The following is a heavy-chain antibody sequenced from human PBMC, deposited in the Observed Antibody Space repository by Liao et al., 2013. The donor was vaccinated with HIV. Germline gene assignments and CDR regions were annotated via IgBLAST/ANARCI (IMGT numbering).Heavy chain of an antibody. Sequence: QLQLQESGPGLVKPSETLSLTCTVSGGSISSSSYYWGWIRQPPGKGLEWIGSIYYSGSTYYNPSLRSRVTISVDTSKNQFSLKLSSVTAADTAVYYCARGRGTSAFDIWGQGTMVTVSS. CDR1: GGSISSSSYY. J-gene: IGHJ3*02. CDR2: IYYSGST. CDR3: ARGRGTSAFDI. V-gene: IGHV4-39*07. D-gene: IGHD1-1*01.